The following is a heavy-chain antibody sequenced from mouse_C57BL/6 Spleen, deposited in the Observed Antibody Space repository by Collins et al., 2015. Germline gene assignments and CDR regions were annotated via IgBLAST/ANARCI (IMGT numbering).Heavy chain of an antibody. CDR1: GYSITSDYA. V-gene: IGHV3-2*02. Sequence: GPGLVKPSQSLSLTCTVTGYSITSDYAWNWIRQFPGNKLEWMGYISYSGSTSYNPSLKSRISITRDTSKNQFFLQLNSVTTEDTATYYCARRQLGLYYAMDYWGQGTSVTVSS. J-gene: IGHJ4*01. CDR2: ISYSGST. D-gene: IGHD3-2*01. CDR3: ARRQLGLYYAMDY.